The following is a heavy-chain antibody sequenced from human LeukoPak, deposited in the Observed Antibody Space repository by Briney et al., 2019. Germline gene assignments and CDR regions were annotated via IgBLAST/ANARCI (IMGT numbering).Heavy chain of an antibody. Sequence: GGSLRLSCAASGFTFSSYAMTWVRQAPGEGLQWVSGISGSGTSAYYADSVRGRFTISRDNSKNTLYLQMNSLRAEDTAVYHCAKDEPSMVATKAGFNYWGQGTLVTVSS. CDR2: ISGSGTSA. D-gene: IGHD5-12*01. J-gene: IGHJ4*02. CDR1: GFTFSSYA. CDR3: AKDEPSMVATKAGFNY. V-gene: IGHV3-23*01.